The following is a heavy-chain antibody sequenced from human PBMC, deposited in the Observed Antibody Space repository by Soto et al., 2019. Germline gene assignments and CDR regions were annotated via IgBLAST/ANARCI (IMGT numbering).Heavy chain of an antibody. CDR3: ARGAMANFDY. V-gene: IGHV4-34*01. J-gene: IGHJ4*02. Sequence: SETLSLPCAVCGGTFSGYYWSWIRQPPGKGLEWIGEINHSGSTNYNPSLKSRVTISVDTSKNQFSLKLSSVTAADTAVYFCARGAMANFDYWGQVTVVTVYS. CDR2: INHSGST. CDR1: GGTFSGYY. D-gene: IGHD5-18*01.